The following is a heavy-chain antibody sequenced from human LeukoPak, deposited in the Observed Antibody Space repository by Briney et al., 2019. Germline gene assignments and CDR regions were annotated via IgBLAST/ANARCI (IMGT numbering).Heavy chain of an antibody. CDR3: ASSPPYCSSTNCYANY. V-gene: IGHV3-21*01. Sequence: GESLRLSCAASGFTFSTYTMNWVRQAPGQGLEWVSSISSISSHIFYADSVKGRFTISRDNAKNSLYLQMSSLRAEDTAVYYCASSPPYCSSTNCYANYWGQGTLVTVSS. D-gene: IGHD2-2*01. CDR2: ISSISSHI. CDR1: GFTFSTYT. J-gene: IGHJ4*02.